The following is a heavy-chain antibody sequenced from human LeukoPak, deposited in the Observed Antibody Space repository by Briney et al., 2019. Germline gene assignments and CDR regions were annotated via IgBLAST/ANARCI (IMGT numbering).Heavy chain of an antibody. V-gene: IGHV4-59*11. D-gene: IGHD3-10*01. J-gene: IGHJ5*02. CDR3: ARAGPWQIDP. Sequence: SENLSLTCTVSGASINTHYWTWIRQPPGQGLEWIGHIFYTGTSSYNPSLKSRVTISLDRPNKQFSLRLTSVTAADTAVYYCARAGPWQIDPWGQGTLVTVSS. CDR2: IFYTGTS. CDR1: GASINTHY.